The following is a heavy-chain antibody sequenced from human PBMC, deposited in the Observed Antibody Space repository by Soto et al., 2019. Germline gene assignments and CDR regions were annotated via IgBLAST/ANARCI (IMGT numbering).Heavy chain of an antibody. V-gene: IGHV3-23*01. J-gene: IGHJ5*02. Sequence: GGSLRLSCAASGFTFSSYAMSWVRQAPGKGLEWVSAISGSGGSTYYADSVKGRFTISRDNSKNTLYLQMNSLRAEDTAVYYCAKDGMGSGFVNWFDPWGQGTLVTVSS. CDR2: ISGSGGST. D-gene: IGHD3-3*01. CDR1: GFTFSSYA. CDR3: AKDGMGSGFVNWFDP.